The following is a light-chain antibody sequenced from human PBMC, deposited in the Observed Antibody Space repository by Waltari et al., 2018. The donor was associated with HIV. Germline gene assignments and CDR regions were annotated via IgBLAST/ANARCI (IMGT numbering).Light chain of an antibody. CDR2: EVN. CDR3: CSYAGAYTYV. V-gene: IGLV2-11*01. Sequence: QSALTQPRSVSGSPGQSVTISCPGTSSHIGYFDYFSWYKQFPGKAPKVIIYEVNQRPSGVPDRFTGSKSGITASLTISGLQGEDEADYYCCSYAGAYTYVFGTGTKVTVL. CDR1: SSHIGYFDY. J-gene: IGLJ1*01.